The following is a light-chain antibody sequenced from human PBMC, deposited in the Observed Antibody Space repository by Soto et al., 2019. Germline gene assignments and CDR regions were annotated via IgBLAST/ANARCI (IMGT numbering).Light chain of an antibody. CDR2: DAS. Sequence: PQSPATLSVSRGEIATLSCRASQSVSTYLAWYQHKPGQAPRLLIYDASNRATGIPARFSGSGSGTDFTLTISSLEPEDFAVYYCQQRSKWITFGQGTRLEIK. CDR1: QSVSTY. J-gene: IGKJ5*01. CDR3: QQRSKWIT. V-gene: IGKV3-11*01.